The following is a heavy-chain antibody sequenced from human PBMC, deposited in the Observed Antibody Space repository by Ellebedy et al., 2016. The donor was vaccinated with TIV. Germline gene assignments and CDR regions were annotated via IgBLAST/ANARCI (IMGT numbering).Heavy chain of an antibody. CDR3: SRVRVQRGYSGSYGILDY. CDR2: ISHDGSNN. D-gene: IGHD1-26*01. CDR1: GFTFSNYA. V-gene: IGHV3-30*01. Sequence: GESLKISCTGSGFTFSNYAIHWVRQAPGKGLEWVAVISHDGSNNYNADSVKGRFTILRDNSQNTLYLQMNSLRPEDTAVYYCSRVRVQRGYSGSYGILDYWGQGTLVTVSS. J-gene: IGHJ4*02.